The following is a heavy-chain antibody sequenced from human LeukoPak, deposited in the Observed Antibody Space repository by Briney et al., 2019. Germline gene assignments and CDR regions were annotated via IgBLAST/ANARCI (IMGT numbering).Heavy chain of an antibody. CDR1: GFTFSSYA. CDR2: ISGSGGST. V-gene: IGHV3-23*01. J-gene: IGHJ4*02. D-gene: IGHD6-13*01. CDR3: AKTFSPADRSSWYLGFDF. Sequence: GGSLRLSCAASGFTFSSYAMSWVRQAPGKGLEWVSAISGSGGSTYYADSVKGRFTISRDNSKNTLYLHMNSLRAEDTAVYYCAKTFSPADRSSWYLGFDFWGQGTLVTVSS.